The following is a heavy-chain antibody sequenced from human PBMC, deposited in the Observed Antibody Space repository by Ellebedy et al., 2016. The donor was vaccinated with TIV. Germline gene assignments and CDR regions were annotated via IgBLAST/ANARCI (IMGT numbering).Heavy chain of an antibody. Sequence: AAAVKVSCKASGYTFTNYYMNWVRQAPGQGLEWMGIIHAGGGGPSYAQKLQGRVPMTRDTSTSTVYMELSSLSSEDTALYYCARAPLSGVFYGMDVWGQGTTVTVSS. CDR2: IHAGGGGP. J-gene: IGHJ6*02. V-gene: IGHV1-46*01. CDR1: GYTFTNYY. D-gene: IGHD3-16*02. CDR3: ARAPLSGVFYGMDV.